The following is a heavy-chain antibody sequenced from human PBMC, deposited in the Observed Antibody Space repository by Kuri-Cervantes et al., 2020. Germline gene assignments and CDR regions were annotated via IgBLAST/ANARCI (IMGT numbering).Heavy chain of an antibody. V-gene: IGHV3-30*18. CDR1: GFTFNSYG. CDR2: ISYDGSNK. J-gene: IGHJ4*02. Sequence: GESLKISCAASGFTFNSYGMHWVRQAPGKGLEWVAVISYDGSNKYYADSVKGRLTISRDNSKNTLYLQMNSLRAEDTAVYYCAKDPSGCSYGRFDYWGRGTLVTVSS. CDR3: AKDPSGCSYGRFDY. D-gene: IGHD5-18*01.